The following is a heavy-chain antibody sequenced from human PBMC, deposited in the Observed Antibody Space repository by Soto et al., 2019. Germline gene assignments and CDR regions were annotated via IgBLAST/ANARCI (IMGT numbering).Heavy chain of an antibody. J-gene: IGHJ4*02. V-gene: IGHV1-2*02. D-gene: IGHD6-13*01. CDR3: ARALYGVAAAGTDY. CDR1: GYTFTGYY. CDR2: INPNSGGT. Sequence: ASVKVSCKASGYTFTGYYMHWVRQAPGQGLEWMGWINPNSGGTNYAQKFQGRVTMTRDTSISTAYMELSRLRSDDTAVYYCARALYGVAAAGTDYWGQGTLGTVPQ.